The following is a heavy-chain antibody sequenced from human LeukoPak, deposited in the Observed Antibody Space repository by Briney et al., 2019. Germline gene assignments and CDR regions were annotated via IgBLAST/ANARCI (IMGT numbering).Heavy chain of an antibody. J-gene: IGHJ6*02. CDR3: ARDTYYYDSSGYSSDYYYGMDV. Sequence: SETLSLTCTVSGGSVSSGSYYWSWIRQPPGKGLEWIGYIHYSGSTNYNPSLKSRVTISVDTSKNQFSLKLSSVTAVDTAVYYCARDTYYYDSSGYSSDYYYGMDVWGQGTTVTVSS. CDR1: GGSVSSGSYY. V-gene: IGHV4-61*01. CDR2: IHYSGST. D-gene: IGHD3-22*01.